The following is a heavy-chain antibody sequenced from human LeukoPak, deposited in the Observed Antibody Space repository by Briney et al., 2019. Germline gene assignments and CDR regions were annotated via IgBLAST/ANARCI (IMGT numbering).Heavy chain of an antibody. CDR2: ISYDGTNK. J-gene: IGHJ4*02. V-gene: IGHV3-30*18. Sequence: PGRSLRLSCVGSGFTFGSYGMHWVRQAPGKGLEWVAVISYDGTNKYYADSVEGRFTISRDNSKNTLYLQMNSLRAEDTAVYYCAKVSSSGWPAPTSYYFDYWGQGTLVTVSS. D-gene: IGHD6-19*01. CDR1: GFTFGSYG. CDR3: AKVSSSGWPAPTSYYFDY.